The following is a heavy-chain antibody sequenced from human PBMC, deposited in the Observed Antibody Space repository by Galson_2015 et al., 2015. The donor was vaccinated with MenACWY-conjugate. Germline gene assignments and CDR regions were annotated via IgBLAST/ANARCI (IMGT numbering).Heavy chain of an antibody. Sequence: SLRLSCAASGFNFSSYWMSWVRQAPGKGLEWVANIKQDGSEKYYVDSVKGRFTISRDNAKNSLYLQMNSLRAEDTAVYYCARQMYSSYWWPDYWGQGTLVTVSS. V-gene: IGHV3-7*01. D-gene: IGHD6-19*01. CDR3: ARQMYSSYWWPDY. CDR1: GFNFSSYW. CDR2: IKQDGSEK. J-gene: IGHJ4*02.